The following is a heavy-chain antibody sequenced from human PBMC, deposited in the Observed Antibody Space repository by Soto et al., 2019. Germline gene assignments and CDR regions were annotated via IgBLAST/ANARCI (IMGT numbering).Heavy chain of an antibody. CDR1: GFTFSSYE. CDR2: ISSSGSTI. J-gene: IGHJ3*02. V-gene: IGHV3-48*03. D-gene: IGHD1-1*01. CDR3: ARKTGTGAFDI. Sequence: GGSLRLSCAASGFTFSSYEMNWVRQAPGKGLEWVSYISSSGSTIYYADSVKGRFTISRDNAKNSLYLQMNSLRAEDTAVYYCARKTGTGAFDIWGQGTRVTVSS.